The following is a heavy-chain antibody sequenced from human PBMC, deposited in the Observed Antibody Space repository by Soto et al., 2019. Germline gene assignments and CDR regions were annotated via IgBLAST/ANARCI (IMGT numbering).Heavy chain of an antibody. CDR3: AKDQDYSKSPSEYDYGMDV. D-gene: IGHD4-4*01. J-gene: IGHJ6*02. V-gene: IGHV3-30*18. Sequence: QVQLVESGGGVVQPGRSLRLSCAASGFTFSSYGMHWVRQAPGKGLEWVAVISYEGSNKYYADSVKGRFTISRDNSKNTLYLQMNSLRAEDTAVYYCAKDQDYSKSPSEYDYGMDVWGQGTTVTVSS. CDR1: GFTFSSYG. CDR2: ISYEGSNK.